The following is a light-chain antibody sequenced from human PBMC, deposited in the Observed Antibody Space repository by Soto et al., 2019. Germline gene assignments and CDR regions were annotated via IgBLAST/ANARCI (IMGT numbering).Light chain of an antibody. Sequence: DIQMTQSPSSLSASVGDRVTITCRASQGISTHLAWFQQRPGKAPTSLIYAASSLHSGVPSKFSGSGSGTDFTLTISSLQPEDFATYYCQQYDCYPFIFGPGTKVEIK. CDR3: QQYDCYPFI. J-gene: IGKJ3*01. CDR1: QGISTH. CDR2: AAS. V-gene: IGKV1-16*02.